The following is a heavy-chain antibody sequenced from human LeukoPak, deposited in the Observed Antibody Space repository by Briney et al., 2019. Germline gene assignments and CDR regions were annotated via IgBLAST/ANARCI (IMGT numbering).Heavy chain of an antibody. D-gene: IGHD3-3*01. CDR1: DGSISSSSYY. J-gene: IGHJ3*02. CDR3: AKDLPRITIFGVVIIRRAFDI. Sequence: SETLSLTCTVSDGSISSSSYYWGWIRQPPGKGLEWIGSIYYSGSTYYNPSLKSRVTISVDTSKSQFSLKVTSVTAADTAVYYCAKDLPRITIFGVVIIRRAFDIWGQGTMVTVSS. CDR2: IYYSGST. V-gene: IGHV4-39*07.